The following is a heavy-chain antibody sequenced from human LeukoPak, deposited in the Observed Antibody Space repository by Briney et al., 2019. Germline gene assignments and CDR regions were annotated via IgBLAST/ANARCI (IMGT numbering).Heavy chain of an antibody. CDR2: INHSGST. V-gene: IGHV4-34*01. CDR3: ARGIRGSGYYYGPGYWYFDL. D-gene: IGHD3-22*01. J-gene: IGHJ2*01. CDR1: GGSFSGYY. Sequence: SETLSLTCAVYGGSFSGYYWSWIRQPPGKGLEWIGEINHSGSTNYNPSFKSRVTISVDTSKNQFSLKLSSVTAADTAVYYCARGIRGSGYYYGPGYWYFDLWGRGTLVTVSS.